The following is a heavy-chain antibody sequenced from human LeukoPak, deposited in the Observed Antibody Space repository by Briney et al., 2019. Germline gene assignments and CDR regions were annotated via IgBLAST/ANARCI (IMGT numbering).Heavy chain of an antibody. J-gene: IGHJ4*02. CDR1: IGSIKQVNYY. CDR2: IYYSANSGNT. V-gene: IGHV4-39*01. D-gene: IGHD3-22*01. CDR3: VRLRDTVGYYFYYYFDS. Sequence: PSESLSLTCTLSIGSIKQVNYYCGWIRQSPGKGLEWIGNIYYSANSGNTYYNPSLKSRVTISVDTSKNQFSLNLRSVTAAAMDLYSCVRLRDTVGYYFYYYFDSWGLGTLVSVSS.